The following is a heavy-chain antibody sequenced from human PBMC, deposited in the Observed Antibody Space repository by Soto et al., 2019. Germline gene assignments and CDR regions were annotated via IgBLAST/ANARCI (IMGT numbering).Heavy chain of an antibody. Sequence: GGSLRLSCAASGFTFSSYSMNWVRQAPGKGLEWVSSISSSSSYIYYADSVKGRFTISRDNAKNSLYLQMNSLRAEDTAVYYCARDPGRYCSSTSCYSVWGQGTTVTVSS. CDR3: ARDPGRYCSSTSCYSV. J-gene: IGHJ6*02. CDR2: ISSSSSYI. V-gene: IGHV3-21*01. CDR1: GFTFSSYS. D-gene: IGHD2-2*02.